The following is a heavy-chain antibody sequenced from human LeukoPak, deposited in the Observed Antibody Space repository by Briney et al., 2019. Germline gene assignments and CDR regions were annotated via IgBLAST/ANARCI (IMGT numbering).Heavy chain of an antibody. CDR1: GGSISTSY. CDR2: ILYSGST. V-gene: IGHV4-59*01. Sequence: SETLSLTCIVSGGSISTSYWNWVRQPPGKGLEWIGYILYSGSTNYNPSLESRVTISVDTSKNQFSLKLTSVTAADTAVYYCARTRSSTWHLLDYWGQGTLVTVSS. J-gene: IGHJ4*02. CDR3: ARTRSSTWHLLDY. D-gene: IGHD6-13*01.